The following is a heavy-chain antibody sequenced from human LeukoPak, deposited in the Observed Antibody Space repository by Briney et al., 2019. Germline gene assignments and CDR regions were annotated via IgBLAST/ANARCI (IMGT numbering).Heavy chain of an antibody. D-gene: IGHD6-19*01. CDR1: GGSISSYY. Sequence: PSETLSLTCTVSGGSISSYYWSWIRQPPGKGLEWIGYLYYRGSTTYNPSLKSRVTIPIDTSKNQFSLKLSSVTAADTAVYYCARDLRVGGSSGWYAFDVWGQGTMVTVSS. J-gene: IGHJ3*01. CDR2: LYYRGST. V-gene: IGHV4-59*01. CDR3: ARDLRVGGSSGWYAFDV.